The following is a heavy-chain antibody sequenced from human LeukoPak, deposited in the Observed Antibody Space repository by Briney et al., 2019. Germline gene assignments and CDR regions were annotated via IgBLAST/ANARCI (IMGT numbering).Heavy chain of an antibody. J-gene: IGHJ3*02. D-gene: IGHD4-17*01. CDR1: GFTFSSYA. CDR2: ISSNGGST. CDR3: ARDRGYGDYAYHDAFDI. Sequence: PGGSLRLSCAASGFTFSSYAMHWVRQAPGKGLEYVSAISSNGGSTYYANSVKGRFTISRDNSKNTLYLQMGSLRAEDMAVYYCARDRGYGDYAYHDAFDIWGQGTMVTVSS. V-gene: IGHV3-64*01.